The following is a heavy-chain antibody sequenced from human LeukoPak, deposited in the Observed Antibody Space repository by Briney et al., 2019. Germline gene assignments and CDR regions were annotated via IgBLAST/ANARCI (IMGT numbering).Heavy chain of an antibody. V-gene: IGHV4-59*08. Sequence: SETLSLSCTVSGGSITSYYWSWIRQPPGQGLEWIGYIYYSGSTDYTPSLKSRVTISLDMSKNQFSLKLSSVTAADTAVYFCARGGYTLFDYWGQGTLVTVSS. CDR1: GGSITSYY. D-gene: IGHD5-12*01. CDR2: IYYSGST. J-gene: IGHJ4*02. CDR3: ARGGYTLFDY.